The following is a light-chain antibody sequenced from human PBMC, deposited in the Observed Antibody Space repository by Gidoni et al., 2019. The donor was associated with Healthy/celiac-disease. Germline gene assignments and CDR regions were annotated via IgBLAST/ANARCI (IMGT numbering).Light chain of an antibody. CDR1: QSISSY. V-gene: IGKV1-39*01. J-gene: IGKJ4*01. CDR2: AAS. Sequence: DIQMTQSPSSLSASVGDRVTITCRASQSISSYLNWYQQKPGKAPKLLIYAASSLQSGVPSRFSGSGSETDFTLTISSLQPEDFATYYCQQSYSTPVTFXGXTKVEIK. CDR3: QQSYSTPVT.